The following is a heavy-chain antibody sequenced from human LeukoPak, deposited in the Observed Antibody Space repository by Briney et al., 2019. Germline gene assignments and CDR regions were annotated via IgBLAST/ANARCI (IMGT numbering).Heavy chain of an antibody. Sequence: GGSLRLSCAASAFTLRSFWISCVRQAPGTGLEWVANIKQDGSEKYYVDSVKGRFTISRDNAKNTLYLQMNRLRAEDTAVYYWCSDDRRSSICYWPGYWGEGTLVTVSS. CDR1: AFTLRSFW. J-gene: IGHJ4*02. CDR3: CSDDRRSSICYWPGY. D-gene: IGHD2-15*01. V-gene: IGHV3-7*03. CDR2: IKQDGSEK.